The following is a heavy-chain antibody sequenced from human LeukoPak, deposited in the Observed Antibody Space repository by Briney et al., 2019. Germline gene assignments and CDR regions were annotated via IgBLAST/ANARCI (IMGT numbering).Heavy chain of an antibody. J-gene: IGHJ4*02. V-gene: IGHV4-59*01. CDR2: VYYTGST. CDR3: ARGAMATTPFFDY. Sequence: SETLSLTCTVSGGSINSDYWTWIRQPPGKGLEWIGYVYYTGSTNFNPSLKSRVTMSLDTSRNQFSLKLTSLTAADTAVYYCARGAMATTPFFDYWGQGTLVTVSS. CDR1: GGSINSDY. D-gene: IGHD5-24*01.